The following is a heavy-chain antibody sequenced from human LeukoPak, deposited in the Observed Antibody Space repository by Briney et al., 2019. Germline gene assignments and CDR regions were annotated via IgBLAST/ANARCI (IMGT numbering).Heavy chain of an antibody. J-gene: IGHJ4*02. CDR1: GGTFISYA. D-gene: IGHD6-19*01. CDR2: IIPILGIA. CDR3: ARTGYSSGLVDY. V-gene: IGHV1-69*04. Sequence: ASVKVSGKASGGTFISYAISWGRQAPGQGLEWRGRIIPILGIADYAQKFQGRVTITADKSTSTAYMELSSLRSEDTAVYYCARTGYSSGLVDYWGQGTLVTVSS.